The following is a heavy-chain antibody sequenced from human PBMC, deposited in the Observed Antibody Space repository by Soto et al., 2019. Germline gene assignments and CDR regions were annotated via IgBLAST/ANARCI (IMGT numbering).Heavy chain of an antibody. CDR1: GYTLTELS. J-gene: IGHJ4*02. Sequence: GASVKVSCKVSGYTLTELSMHWVRQAPGKGLEWMGGFDPEDGETIYAQKFQGRVTMTEDTSTDTAHMELSSLRSEDTAVYYCATSSITMIVVVTQGSFDYWGQGTLVTVSS. CDR3: ATSSITMIVVVTQGSFDY. CDR2: FDPEDGET. V-gene: IGHV1-24*01. D-gene: IGHD3-22*01.